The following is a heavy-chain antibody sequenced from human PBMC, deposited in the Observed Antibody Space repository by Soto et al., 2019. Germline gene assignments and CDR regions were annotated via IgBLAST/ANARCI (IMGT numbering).Heavy chain of an antibody. CDR2: IIPIFGTA. CDR1: GDTFSSYA. Sequence: SVKVSCKASGDTFSSYAISWVRQAPGQGLEWMGGIIPIFGTANYAQKFQGRVTITADESTSTAYMELSSLRSEDTAVYYCARDPTAGDYYDSSPLWGQGTLVTVSS. D-gene: IGHD3-22*01. V-gene: IGHV1-69*13. J-gene: IGHJ4*02. CDR3: ARDPTAGDYYDSSPL.